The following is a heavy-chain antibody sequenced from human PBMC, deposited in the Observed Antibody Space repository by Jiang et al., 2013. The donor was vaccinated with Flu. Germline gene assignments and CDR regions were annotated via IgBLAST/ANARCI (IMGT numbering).Heavy chain of an antibody. Sequence: LLKPSETPSLTCAVYGGSFSGYYWSWIRQPPGKGLEWVGEINHSGSTNYNPSLKSRVTISVDTSKNQFSLKLSSVTAADTAVYYCARGPDIVVVPAATTNYYYYYGMDVWGQGTTVTVSS. CDR1: GGSFSGYY. J-gene: IGHJ6*02. D-gene: IGHD2-2*01. CDR2: INHSGST. CDR3: ARGPDIVVVPAATTNYYYYYGMDV. V-gene: IGHV4-34*01.